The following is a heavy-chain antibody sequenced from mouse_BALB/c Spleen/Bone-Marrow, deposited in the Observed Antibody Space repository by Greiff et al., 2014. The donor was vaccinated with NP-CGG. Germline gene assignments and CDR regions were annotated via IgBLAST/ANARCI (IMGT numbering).Heavy chain of an antibody. D-gene: IGHD4-1*01. V-gene: IGHV1-4*01. CDR3: ALANWDIGGPFAY. CDR2: ISPSSGYT. J-gene: IGHJ3*01. Sequence: QVQLQQPGVELARPGASVKMSCKASGYTFTSYTMHWVKQRPGQGLEWIGYISPSSGYTNYNQKFKDKATLTADKSSSTAYMQLSSLTSEDSAVYYCALANWDIGGPFAYWGQGTLVTVSA. CDR1: GYTFTSYT.